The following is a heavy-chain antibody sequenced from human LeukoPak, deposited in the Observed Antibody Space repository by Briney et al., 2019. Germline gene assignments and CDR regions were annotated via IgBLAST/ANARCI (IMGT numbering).Heavy chain of an antibody. V-gene: IGHV3-7*01. CDR2: IKQDGSEK. J-gene: IGHJ5*02. Sequence: GGSLRLSCAASGFTFSSYWMSWVRQAPGKGLGWVANIKQDGSEKYYVDSVKGRFTISRDNAKNSLYLQMNSLRAEDTAVYYCAREAGGIITMVRGVIIPDHNWFDPWGQGTLVTVSS. D-gene: IGHD3-10*01. CDR1: GFTFSSYW. CDR3: AREAGGIITMVRGVIIPDHNWFDP.